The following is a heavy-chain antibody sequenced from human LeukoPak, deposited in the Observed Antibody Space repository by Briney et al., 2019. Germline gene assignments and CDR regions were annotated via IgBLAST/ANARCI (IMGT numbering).Heavy chain of an antibody. CDR3: ARAHYGIWTGYYYFDY. J-gene: IGHJ4*02. V-gene: IGHV4-59*01. Sequence: SETLSLTCTVSGGSISSYYWSWIRQPPGKGLELIGYIYYSGSTNYNPSLKSRVTISVDTSKKQFSLKLSSVTAADTAVYYCARAHYGIWTGYYYFDYWGQGTLVTVSS. D-gene: IGHD3-9*01. CDR1: GGSISSYY. CDR2: IYYSGST.